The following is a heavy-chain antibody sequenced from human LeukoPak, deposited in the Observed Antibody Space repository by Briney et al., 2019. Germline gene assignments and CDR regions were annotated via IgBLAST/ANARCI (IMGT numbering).Heavy chain of an antibody. J-gene: IGHJ3*02. Sequence: GSLRLSCGASGFTFSSYAMSWVRQAPGEGLEWVAAISGSGGSTYYADSVKGRFTISRDNSKNTLYMQMNSLRAEDTAVYYCAKGPYCSSTSCYWHDAFDIWGQGTMVTVSS. V-gene: IGHV3-23*01. CDR2: ISGSGGST. CDR3: AKGPYCSSTSCYWHDAFDI. CDR1: GFTFSSYA. D-gene: IGHD2-2*01.